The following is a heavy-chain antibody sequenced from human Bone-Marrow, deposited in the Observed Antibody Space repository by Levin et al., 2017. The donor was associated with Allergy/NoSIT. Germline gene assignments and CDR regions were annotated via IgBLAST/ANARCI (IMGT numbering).Heavy chain of an antibody. D-gene: IGHD2-8*01. Sequence: GASVKVSCAASGFTFRVYGMNWVRQAPGKGLEWVSAITGTGGTTYYAGSVKGRFTISRDNSKNTVYLHMNSLRVDDTAVYFCAKGKSPMATRAMDVWGKGTTVTVSS. CDR1: GFTFRVYG. CDR2: ITGTGGTT. CDR3: AKGKSPMATRAMDV. V-gene: IGHV3-23*01. J-gene: IGHJ6*03.